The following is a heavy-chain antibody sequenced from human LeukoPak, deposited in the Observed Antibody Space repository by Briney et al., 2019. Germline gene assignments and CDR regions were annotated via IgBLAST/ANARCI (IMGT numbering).Heavy chain of an antibody. CDR1: GYTFTSYD. D-gene: IGHD3-10*01. CDR3: ARVRSRDYYGSGSYANAFDI. J-gene: IGHJ3*02. CDR2: MNPNSGNT. V-gene: IGHV1-8*01. Sequence: ASVKVSCKASGYTFTSYDINWVRQATGQGLEWMGWMNPNSGNTGYAQKFQGRVTMTRDTSISTAYMELSSLRSEDTAVYYCARVRSRDYYGSGSYANAFDIWGQGTMVTVSS.